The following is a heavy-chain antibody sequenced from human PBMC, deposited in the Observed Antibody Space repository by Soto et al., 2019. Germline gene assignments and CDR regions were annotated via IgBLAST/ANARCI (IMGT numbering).Heavy chain of an antibody. D-gene: IGHD3-22*01. Sequence: GESLKISCKGSGYSFTSYWIGWVRQMPGKSLEWMGIIYPGDSDTRYSPSFQGQVTISADKSISTAYLQWSSLKASDTAMYYCARRDYYDSSGTVAFDIWGQGTMVTVSS. V-gene: IGHV5-51*01. J-gene: IGHJ3*02. CDR2: IYPGDSDT. CDR3: ARRDYYDSSGTVAFDI. CDR1: GYSFTSYW.